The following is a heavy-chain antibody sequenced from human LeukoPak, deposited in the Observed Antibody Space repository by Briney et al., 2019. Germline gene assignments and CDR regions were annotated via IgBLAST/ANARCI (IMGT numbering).Heavy chain of an antibody. CDR2: LSYDGSTK. J-gene: IGHJ4*01. CDR3: AKVCSASCYKESDY. D-gene: IGHD2-2*01. Sequence: GASLRLSYGSSGFIFSSYGMHWVRQARERRLELGAILSYDGSTKYNPDFQKRRFTISGDNSKNTLYLQMNRQRAEDTAVYYGAKVCSASCYKESDYWGHGKLVTVSS. CDR1: GFIFSSYG. V-gene: IGHV3-30*02.